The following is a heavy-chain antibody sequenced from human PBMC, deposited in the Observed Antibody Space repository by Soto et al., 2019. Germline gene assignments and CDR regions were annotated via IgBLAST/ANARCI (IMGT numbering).Heavy chain of an antibody. V-gene: IGHV3-21*01. CDR2: ISSSSSYI. D-gene: IGHD3-16*02. J-gene: IGHJ4*02. CDR3: ATSVGGSYRLLPDY. CDR1: GFTFSTYS. Sequence: GSLRLSCAASGFTFSTYSMNWVRQAPGKGLEWVSSISSSSSYIFYADSVKGRFTISRDNAKNSLYLQMNSLRAEDTAVYYCATSVGGSYRLLPDYRSQGTLVTVSS.